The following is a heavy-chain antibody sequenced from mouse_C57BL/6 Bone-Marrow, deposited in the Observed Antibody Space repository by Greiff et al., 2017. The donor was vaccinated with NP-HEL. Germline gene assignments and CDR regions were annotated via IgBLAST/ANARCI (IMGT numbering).Heavy chain of an antibody. CDR1: GYTFTSYW. CDR3: ARARDSSGY. D-gene: IGHD3-2*01. V-gene: IGHV1-56*01. CDR2: IIPGSGST. J-gene: IGHJ2*01. Sequence: QVQLKESGPELVRPGASVKLSCKASGYTFTSYWMPWVSQRPGQGLEWVGEIIPGSGSTYYNEKFKGKATLTVDTASSTAYMQLSSLTSEDSAVYFCARARDSSGYWGQGTTVTVSS.